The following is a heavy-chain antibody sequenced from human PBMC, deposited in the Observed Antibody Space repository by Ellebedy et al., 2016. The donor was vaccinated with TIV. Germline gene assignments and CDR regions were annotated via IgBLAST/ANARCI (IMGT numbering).Heavy chain of an antibody. J-gene: IGHJ3*02. D-gene: IGHD2-15*01. Sequence: GESLKISCAASGFTFSSYSMNWVRQAPGKGLEWVSYISSSSSPTLYADSVKGRFTISRDNAKNSLYLQMSSLRDEDTAGYYCTTDGVVVAATAFDIWGQGTMVTVSS. CDR2: ISSSSSPT. CDR1: GFTFSSYS. CDR3: TTDGVVVAATAFDI. V-gene: IGHV3-48*02.